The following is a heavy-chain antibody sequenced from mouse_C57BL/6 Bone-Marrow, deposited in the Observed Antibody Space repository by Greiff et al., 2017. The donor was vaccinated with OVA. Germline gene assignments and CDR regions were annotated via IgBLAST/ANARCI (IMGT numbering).Heavy chain of an antibody. V-gene: IGHV1-9*01. CDR1: GYTFTGYW. J-gene: IGHJ1*03. D-gene: IGHD1-1*01. CDR3: AKYYGSSFGYFDV. CDR2: ILPGSGST. Sequence: QVQLQQSGAELMKPGASVKISCKATGYTFTGYWIEWVKQRPGHGLEWIGEILPGSGSTNYNEKFKGKATFNADTSSNTAYMQRSSLTTEASAICDCAKYYGSSFGYFDVWGTGTTVTVYS.